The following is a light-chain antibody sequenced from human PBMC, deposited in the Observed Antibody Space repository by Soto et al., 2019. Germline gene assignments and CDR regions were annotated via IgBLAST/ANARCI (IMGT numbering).Light chain of an antibody. CDR1: SSNIGNNY. V-gene: IGLV1-51*02. Sequence: QSVLTQPPSVFAAPGQKVTSSCSGSSSNIGNNYVSWYQQLPGTAPKLLIYENNKRPSGIPDRFSGSKSGTSATLGITGLQTGDEADYYCGTWDSSLSAGPYVFGTGTKVTV. CDR2: ENN. J-gene: IGLJ1*01. CDR3: GTWDSSLSAGPYV.